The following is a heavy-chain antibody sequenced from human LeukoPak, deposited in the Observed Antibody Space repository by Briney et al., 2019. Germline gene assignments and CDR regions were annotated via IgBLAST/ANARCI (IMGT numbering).Heavy chain of an antibody. CDR3: ASDSGYDEIDY. J-gene: IGHJ4*02. V-gene: IGHV4-34*01. CDR1: GGSFSGYY. Sequence: ASETLSLTCAVYGGSFSGYYWSWIRQPPGKGLEWIGEINHSGSTNYNPSLKSRVTISVDTSKNQFSLKLSSVTAADTAAYYCASDSGYDEIDYWGQGTLVTVSS. D-gene: IGHD5-12*01. CDR2: INHSGST.